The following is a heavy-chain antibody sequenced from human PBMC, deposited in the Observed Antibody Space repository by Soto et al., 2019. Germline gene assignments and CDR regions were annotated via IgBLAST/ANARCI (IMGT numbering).Heavy chain of an antibody. CDR2: MSGSTGTT. J-gene: IGHJ4*02. Sequence: GGSLRLSCAASGFTFSSYAMNWVRQAPGKGLEWVSGMSGSTGTTDYADSVKGRFTISRDNLKNTLYVQMNSLRGEDTAVYYCAIGTFGRGWESWGQGTLVTVSS. CDR3: AIGTFGRGWES. CDR1: GFTFSSYA. V-gene: IGHV3-23*01. D-gene: IGHD3-16*01.